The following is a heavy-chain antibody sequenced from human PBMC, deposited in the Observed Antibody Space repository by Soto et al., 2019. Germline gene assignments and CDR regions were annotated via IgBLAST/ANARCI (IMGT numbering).Heavy chain of an antibody. Sequence: QVQLVQSGAEVKKPGASVKVSCKAAGYTFTGYYMHWVRQAPGQGLEWMGWINPNSGGTNYAQKCQGWVTMTRDPSISTAYMELSRLRSDDTAVYYCARAPNYSSSWYYFDYWGQGTLVTVSS. J-gene: IGHJ4*02. D-gene: IGHD6-13*01. CDR3: ARAPNYSSSWYYFDY. V-gene: IGHV1-2*04. CDR1: GYTFTGYY. CDR2: INPNSGGT.